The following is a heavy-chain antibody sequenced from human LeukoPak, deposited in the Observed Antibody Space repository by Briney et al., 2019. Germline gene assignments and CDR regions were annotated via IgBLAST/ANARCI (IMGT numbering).Heavy chain of an antibody. D-gene: IGHD1-26*01. Sequence: SGTLSLTCTVSGGSISSYYWSWIRQPPGKGLAWIGYIYYCWSSNYFRSLRSRVVISVDTSKNQFFLKLNSVTAADTAVYYCARVDLVGATEFDYWGQEPLVTVSS. J-gene: IGHJ4*02. CDR1: GGSISSYY. V-gene: IGHV4-59*01. CDR2: IYYCWSS. CDR3: ARVDLVGATEFDY.